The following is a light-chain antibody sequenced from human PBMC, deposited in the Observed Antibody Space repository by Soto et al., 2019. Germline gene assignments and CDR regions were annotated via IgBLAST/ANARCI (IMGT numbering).Light chain of an antibody. V-gene: IGKV1-5*03. Sequence: DIQMTQSPSTLSASVGDRVTITCRASQGISSWLAWYQQKPGKAPKLLIYKASSLESGAPSRFSGSGSVTEFTLTISSLQPDDFATYYCQQYSRYWTFGQGTKVEIK. J-gene: IGKJ1*01. CDR1: QGISSW. CDR2: KAS. CDR3: QQYSRYWT.